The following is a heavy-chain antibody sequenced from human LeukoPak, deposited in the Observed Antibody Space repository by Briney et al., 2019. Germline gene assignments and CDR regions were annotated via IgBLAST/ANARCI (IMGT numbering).Heavy chain of an antibody. CDR2: IKVDGTDK. CDR1: GFGFSNYW. J-gene: IGHJ4*02. V-gene: IGHV3-7*01. D-gene: IGHD7-27*01. CDR3: TTIGGLGTDDY. Sequence: GGSLRLSCAASGFGFSNYWMSWVRQAPGKGLEWVAYIKVDGTDKYYLDSVEGRFTISRDNAKNSLCLQMNRLRAEDTAVYYCTTIGGLGTDDYWGQGTLVTVSS.